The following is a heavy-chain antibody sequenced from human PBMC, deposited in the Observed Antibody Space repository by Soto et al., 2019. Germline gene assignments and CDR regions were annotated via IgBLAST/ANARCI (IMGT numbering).Heavy chain of an antibody. Sequence: EVQLVESGGGLVQPGGSLRLSCAASGFAFSSYWMNWVRQVPGKGLVWVSSIKTDGSITTYADSVKGRFTNSRDNAKNTLYLQMNSLTVEDTAVYYCARDLLGFRAFDIWGQGTMVTVSS. J-gene: IGHJ3*02. CDR3: ARDLLGFRAFDI. CDR2: IKTDGSIT. V-gene: IGHV3-74*01. CDR1: GFAFSSYW. D-gene: IGHD3-10*01.